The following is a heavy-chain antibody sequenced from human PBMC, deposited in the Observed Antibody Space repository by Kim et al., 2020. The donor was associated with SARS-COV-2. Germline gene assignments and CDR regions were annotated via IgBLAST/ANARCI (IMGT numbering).Heavy chain of an antibody. CDR3: ARDLYYGSGSYYFDY. V-gene: IGHV3-53*01. D-gene: IGHD3-10*01. J-gene: IGHJ4*02. Sequence: ASVKGRFTISRDNSKNTLYLQMNSLRAEDTAVYYCARDLYYGSGSYYFDYWGQGTLVTVSS.